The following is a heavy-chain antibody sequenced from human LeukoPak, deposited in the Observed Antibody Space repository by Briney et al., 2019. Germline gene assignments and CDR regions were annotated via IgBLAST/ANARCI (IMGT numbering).Heavy chain of an antibody. CDR2: IIPIFGTA. J-gene: IGHJ4*02. Sequence: GASVKVSCKASGGTFSSYAISWVRQAPGQGLEWMGGIIPIFGTANYAQKFQGRVTITADKSTSTAYMELSSLRSEDTAVYYCARSRSLDSSEEEANYFDYWGQGTLVTVSS. V-gene: IGHV1-69*06. CDR1: GGTFSSYA. CDR3: ARSRSLDSSEEEANYFDY. D-gene: IGHD6-19*01.